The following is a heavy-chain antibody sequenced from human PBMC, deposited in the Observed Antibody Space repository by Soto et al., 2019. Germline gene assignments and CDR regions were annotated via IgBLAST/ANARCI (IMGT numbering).Heavy chain of an antibody. J-gene: IGHJ4*02. D-gene: IGHD3-3*01. Sequence: EVQLLESGGALVQPGGSLRLSCAASGFTFSSYAMTWVRQAPGKGLEWVSALSGNSGTTYSADSVKGRFTISRDNSRNTLDRQMSGLRAEDTALYYCAKGSKFTNFSANDFWGQGTLVTVSS. CDR2: LSGNSGTT. CDR1: GFTFSSYA. CDR3: AKGSKFTNFSANDF. V-gene: IGHV3-23*01.